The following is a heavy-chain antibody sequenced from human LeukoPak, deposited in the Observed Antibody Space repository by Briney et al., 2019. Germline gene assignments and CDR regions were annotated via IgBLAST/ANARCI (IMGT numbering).Heavy chain of an antibody. Sequence: HPGGSLRLSCAASGFTVSSNYMSWVRQAPGKGLEWVSVIYSGGSTYYADSVKGRFTISRDNSKNTLYLQMNCLRAEDTAVYYCARALYSSGWYPFDYWGQGTLVTVSS. V-gene: IGHV3-66*02. CDR2: IYSGGST. J-gene: IGHJ4*02. CDR3: ARALYSSGWYPFDY. D-gene: IGHD6-19*01. CDR1: GFTVSSNY.